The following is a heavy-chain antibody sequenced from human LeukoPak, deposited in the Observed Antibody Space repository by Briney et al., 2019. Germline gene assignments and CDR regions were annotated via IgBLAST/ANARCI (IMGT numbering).Heavy chain of an antibody. J-gene: IGHJ4*02. D-gene: IGHD3-22*01. V-gene: IGHV1-69*13. CDR1: GGTFSSYA. Sequence: SVKVSCKASGGTFSSYAISWVRQAPGQGLEWMGGIIPIFGAANYAQKFQGRDTITADESTSTAYMELSSLRSEDTAVYYCARDAYYYDRGSYYFDYWGQGTLVTVSS. CDR3: ARDAYYYDRGSYYFDY. CDR2: IIPIFGAA.